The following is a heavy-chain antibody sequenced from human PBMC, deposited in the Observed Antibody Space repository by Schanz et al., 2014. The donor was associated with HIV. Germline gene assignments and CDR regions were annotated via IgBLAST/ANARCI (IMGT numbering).Heavy chain of an antibody. CDR1: GGTFRTYA. Sequence: QVQLVQSGAEVKKPGSSVKVSCKTLGGTFRTYAVSWVRQAPGQGLEWMGGIVPVFGTTDYAQKFQGTVTIIADESTSTAYMELSSLRSADTAVYFCARAAFSSEYYYGMDVWGQGTTVTVSS. CDR3: ARAAFSSEYYYGMDV. D-gene: IGHD3-3*02. V-gene: IGHV1-69*01. J-gene: IGHJ6*02. CDR2: IVPVFGTT.